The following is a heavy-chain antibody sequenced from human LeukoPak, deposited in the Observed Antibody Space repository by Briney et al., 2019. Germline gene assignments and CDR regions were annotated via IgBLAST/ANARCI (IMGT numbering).Heavy chain of an antibody. Sequence: GGSLRLSCVASGFTFSSYGMSWVRQAPGKGLEWVSAISGSGGSTYYADSVKGRFTISRDNSKNTLYLQMNSLRAEDTAVYYCAKDRGIVATNPPFDYWGQGTLVTVSS. CDR2: ISGSGGST. D-gene: IGHD5-12*01. CDR1: GFTFSSYG. J-gene: IGHJ4*02. V-gene: IGHV3-23*01. CDR3: AKDRGIVATNPPFDY.